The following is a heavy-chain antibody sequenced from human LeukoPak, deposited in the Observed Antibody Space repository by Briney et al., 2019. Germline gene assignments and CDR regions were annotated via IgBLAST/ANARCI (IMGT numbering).Heavy chain of an antibody. CDR2: INPNSGGT. J-gene: IGHJ4*02. V-gene: IGHV1-2*02. CDR3: APGAAMVGPYYFDY. CDR1: GYTFTGYY. Sequence: ASVKVSCKASGYTFTGYYLHWVRQAPGQGVEWVGWINPNSGGTNYAQKFQGRVTMTRDTSISTAYMELSRLRSDDTAVYYCAPGAAMVGPYYFDYWGQGTLVTVSS. D-gene: IGHD5-18*01.